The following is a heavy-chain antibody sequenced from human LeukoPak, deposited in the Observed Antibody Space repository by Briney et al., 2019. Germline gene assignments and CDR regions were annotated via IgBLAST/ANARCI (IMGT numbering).Heavy chain of an antibody. J-gene: IGHJ3*01. V-gene: IGHV1-8*01. CDR2: MNPNSGST. CDR1: GYTFTNYD. Sequence: ASVKVSCKASGYTFTNYDFNWMRQATGQGLEWMGWMNPNSGSTGYAQKFQGRVTMTRDTSISTAYMELSSLTSEDTAVYYCASWELRVQGAFDFWGQGTMVTVSS. D-gene: IGHD1-7*01. CDR3: ASWELRVQGAFDF.